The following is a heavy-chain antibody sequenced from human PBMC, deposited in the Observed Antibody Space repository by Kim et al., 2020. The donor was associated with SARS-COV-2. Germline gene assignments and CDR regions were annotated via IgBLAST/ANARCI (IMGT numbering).Heavy chain of an antibody. CDR2: ISYDGSNK. Sequence: GGSLRLSCAASGFTFSSYGMHWVRQAPGKGLEWVAVISYDGSNKYYADSVKGRFTISRDNSKNTLYLQMNRLRAEDTAVYYCATMVSYKSPIDYWGQGTLVTVSS. J-gene: IGHJ4*02. CDR3: ATMVSYKSPIDY. CDR1: GFTFSSYG. D-gene: IGHD1-20*01. V-gene: IGHV3-30*03.